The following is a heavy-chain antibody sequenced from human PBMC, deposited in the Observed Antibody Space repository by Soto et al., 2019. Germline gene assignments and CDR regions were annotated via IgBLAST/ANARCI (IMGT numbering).Heavy chain of an antibody. CDR1: GSTFNSYG. CDR2: ILYDGTKT. CDR3: VKDLAHMADH. Sequence: QVKLVESGGGVVLPGGSLRLSCEASGSTFNSYGMYWLRQPPAKGLDWMSPILYDGTKTYYADSVQGRFTISRDNSRNTLYLQMDRMRLEDTAVYFCVKDLAHMADHWGQGTLVIVSS. J-gene: IGHJ4*02. V-gene: IGHV3-30*18.